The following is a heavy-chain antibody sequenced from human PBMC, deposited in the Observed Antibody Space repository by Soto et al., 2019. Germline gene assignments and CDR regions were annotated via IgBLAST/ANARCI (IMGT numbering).Heavy chain of an antibody. CDR1: GYTFTSYG. Sequence: QVQLVQSGAEVKKPGASVKVSCETSGYTFTSYGISWVRQAPGQGLEWMGWISAYNGNTNYAQKLQGRVTMTTDTPTSTAYMELRGLRSDDTAVYYCAREAYSYGYVKHWGQGTLVTVSS. D-gene: IGHD5-18*01. CDR2: ISAYNGNT. V-gene: IGHV1-18*01. J-gene: IGHJ4*02. CDR3: AREAYSYGYVKH.